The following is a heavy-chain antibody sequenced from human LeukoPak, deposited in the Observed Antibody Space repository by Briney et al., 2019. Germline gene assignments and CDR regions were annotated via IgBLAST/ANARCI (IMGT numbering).Heavy chain of an antibody. V-gene: IGHV3-21*01. Sequence: PGGSLRLSCVVSGFTFSTYSMNWVRQAPGKGLEWVSSISSNNNYIYYADSVKGRFTISRDNAKNSLYLQMNSLRAEDTAVYYCARARDGYRTDYFDYWGQGTLVTVSS. CDR1: GFTFSTYS. CDR3: ARARDGYRTDYFDY. D-gene: IGHD5-24*01. J-gene: IGHJ4*02. CDR2: ISSNNNYI.